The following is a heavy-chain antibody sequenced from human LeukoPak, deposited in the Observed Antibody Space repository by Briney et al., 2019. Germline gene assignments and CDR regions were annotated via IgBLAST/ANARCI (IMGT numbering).Heavy chain of an antibody. CDR2: IYYSGTT. D-gene: IGHD1-26*01. J-gene: IGHJ4*02. V-gene: IGHV4-59*01. CDR1: GGSISGYY. Sequence: SETLSLTCTVSGGSISGYYWSWIRQPPGKGLEWIGYIYYSGTTNYNPSLKSRVTISLDTSKNQVSLKLSSVTAADTAVYYCAREGGSGSYYSYWGQGTLVTVSS. CDR3: AREGGSGSYYSY.